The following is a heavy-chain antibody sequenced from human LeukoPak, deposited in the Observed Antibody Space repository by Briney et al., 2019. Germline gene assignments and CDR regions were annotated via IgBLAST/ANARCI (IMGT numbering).Heavy chain of an antibody. CDR1: GGSFSGYY. V-gene: IGHV4-34*01. Sequence: SETLSLTCAVYGGSFSGYYWSWIRQPPGKGLEWIGEINHSGSTNYNPSLKSRVTISVDTSKNQFSLKLSSVTAADTAVYYCARAPVLRLLEWLYNYAFDIWGQGTMVTVSS. CDR2: INHSGST. D-gene: IGHD3-3*01. CDR3: ARAPVLRLLEWLYNYAFDI. J-gene: IGHJ3*02.